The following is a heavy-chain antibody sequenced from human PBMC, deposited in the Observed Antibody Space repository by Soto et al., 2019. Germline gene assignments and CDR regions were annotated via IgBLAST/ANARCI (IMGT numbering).Heavy chain of an antibody. CDR3: ARHVAGYSSGLDY. J-gene: IGHJ4*02. V-gene: IGHV4-39*01. CDR1: GGSISSSSYY. CDR2: ISYSGST. Sequence: QLQLQESGPGLVKPSETLSLTCTVSGGSISSSSYYWGWIRQPPGKGLEWIGSISYSGSTYYNPSLKSRVTISVDTSKNQFSLKLSSVTAADTAVYYCARHVAGYSSGLDYWGQRTLVTVSS. D-gene: IGHD6-19*01.